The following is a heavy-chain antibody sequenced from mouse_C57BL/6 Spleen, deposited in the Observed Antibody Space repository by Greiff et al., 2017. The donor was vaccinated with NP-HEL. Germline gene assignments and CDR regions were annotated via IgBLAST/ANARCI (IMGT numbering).Heavy chain of an antibody. Sequence: QVQLQQPGAELVMPGASVKLSCKASGYTFTSYWMHWVKQRPGQGLEWIGEIDHSDSYTNYNQKFKGKSTLTVDKSSSTAYMQLSSLTSEDAAVYYCARKDWRAMDYWGQGTSVTVSS. J-gene: IGHJ4*01. CDR3: ARKDWRAMDY. CDR2: IDHSDSYT. CDR1: GYTFTSYW. D-gene: IGHD4-1*01. V-gene: IGHV1-69*01.